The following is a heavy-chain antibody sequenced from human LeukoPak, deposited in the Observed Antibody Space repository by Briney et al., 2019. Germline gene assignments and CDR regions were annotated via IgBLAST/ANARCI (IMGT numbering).Heavy chain of an antibody. CDR1: GFTFSSYA. D-gene: IGHD6-13*01. CDR2: ISGSGGST. Sequence: GGSLRLSCAASGFTFSSYAMSWVRQAPGKGLEWVSAISGSGGSTYYADSVKGRFTISRDNSKNTLYLQMNSLRAEDTAVYYCAKDRPEAGHSSSWYLRDFDYWGQGTLVTVSS. V-gene: IGHV3-23*01. CDR3: AKDRPEAGHSSSWYLRDFDY. J-gene: IGHJ4*02.